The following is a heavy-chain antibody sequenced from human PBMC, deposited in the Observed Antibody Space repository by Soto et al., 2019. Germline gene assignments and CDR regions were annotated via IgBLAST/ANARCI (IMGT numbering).Heavy chain of an antibody. J-gene: IGHJ4*02. D-gene: IGHD5-12*01. Sequence: GGSLRLSCAASGFTFSDYYMNWIRQAPGKGLEWVSYISSSGSTIYYSDSVKGRFTISRDNAKNSLYLQMNSLRAEDTAVYYCARDFGDIVATDWSYFDYWGQGTLVTVSS. CDR2: ISSSGSTI. V-gene: IGHV3-11*01. CDR3: ARDFGDIVATDWSYFDY. CDR1: GFTFSDYY.